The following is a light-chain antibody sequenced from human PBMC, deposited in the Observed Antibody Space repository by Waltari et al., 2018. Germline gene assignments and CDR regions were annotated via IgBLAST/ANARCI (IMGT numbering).Light chain of an antibody. CDR2: WAS. CDR1: ESLLYDYNNQHF. J-gene: IGKJ2*01. CDR3: QQYYSTPNT. V-gene: IGKV4-1*01. Sequence: DIVMTQSPDSLAVSLGERATINCKSTESLLYDYNNQHFLAWYQQKPGQPPKLLIYWASIRESGVPDRFSGSGSRTDFTLTINSLQAEDVAVYYCQQYYSTPNTFGQGTKVEIK.